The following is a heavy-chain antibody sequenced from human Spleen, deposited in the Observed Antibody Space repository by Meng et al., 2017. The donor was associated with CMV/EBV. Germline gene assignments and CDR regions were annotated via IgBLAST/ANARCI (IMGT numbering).Heavy chain of an antibody. CDR3: TTDALGSGWFYFDY. J-gene: IGHJ4*02. Sequence: GESLKISCAASGFNFNNARMSWVRQAPGKGLEWVGRVKSKTHGGTTDYAAPVQGRFTISRDDSKNSLFLQMSSLKTEDTAVYYCTTDALGSGWFYFDYWGQGTLVTVSS. V-gene: IGHV3-15*01. CDR1: GFNFNNAR. D-gene: IGHD6-19*01. CDR2: VKSKTHGGTT.